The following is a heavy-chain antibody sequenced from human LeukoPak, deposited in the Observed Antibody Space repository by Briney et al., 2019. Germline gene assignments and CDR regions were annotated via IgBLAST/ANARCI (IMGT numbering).Heavy chain of an antibody. CDR3: VREASGASSSAFDV. CDR1: EFAFSTYC. V-gene: IGHV3-74*01. D-gene: IGHD1-26*01. J-gene: IGHJ3*01. Sequence: GGSLRLSCAASEFAFSTYCMHWVRQAPGKGLVWVSRINSDGTNTDYADSVKGRFTISRDNAKNTLYMQMNSLRVDDTAVYYCVREASGASSSAFDVWGQGTMVTVSS. CDR2: INSDGTNT.